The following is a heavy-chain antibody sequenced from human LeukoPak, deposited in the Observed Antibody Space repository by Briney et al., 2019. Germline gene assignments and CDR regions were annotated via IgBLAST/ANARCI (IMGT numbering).Heavy chain of an antibody. CDR1: GGSFSGYY. CDR3: ARNEQPVLYGMDV. V-gene: IGHV4-34*01. Sequence: SETLSLTCAVYGGSFSGYYWSWIRQPPGKGLEWIGEINHSGSTNYNPSLKSRVTISVDTSKNQFSLKLSSVTAADTAVYYCARNEQPVLYGMDVWGQGTTVTVSS. J-gene: IGHJ6*02. CDR2: INHSGST. D-gene: IGHD6-6*01.